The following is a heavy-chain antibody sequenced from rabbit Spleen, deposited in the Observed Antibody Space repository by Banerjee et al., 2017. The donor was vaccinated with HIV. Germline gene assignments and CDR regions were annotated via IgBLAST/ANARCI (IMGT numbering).Heavy chain of an antibody. CDR1: GFDLSSYYY. Sequence: QEQLVESGGGLVKPEGSLTLTCKASGFDLSSYYYMCWVRQAPGKGLEWIGCIYTGSGSTYYASWAKGRFTITKISSTTVTLQMTSLTVADTATYFCARDSLSNYYFNLWGPGTLVTVS. CDR3: ARDSLSNYYFNL. V-gene: IGHV1S45*01. D-gene: IGHD1-1*01. J-gene: IGHJ4*01. CDR2: IYTGSGST.